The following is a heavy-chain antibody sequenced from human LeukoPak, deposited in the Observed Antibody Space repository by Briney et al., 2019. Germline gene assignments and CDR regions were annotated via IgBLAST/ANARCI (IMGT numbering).Heavy chain of an antibody. D-gene: IGHD6-13*01. J-gene: IGHJ5*02. CDR3: ARRYSSSWYPSNWFDP. CDR2: IYPGDSDT. V-gene: IGHV5-51*01. Sequence: GESLKISCKGSGYSFTDYWIGWVRQMPGEGLEWMGIIYPGDSDTRYSPSFQGQVTISADKSINTAYLQWSSLKASDTAIYYCARRYSSSWYPSNWFDPWGQGTLVTVSS. CDR1: GYSFTDYW.